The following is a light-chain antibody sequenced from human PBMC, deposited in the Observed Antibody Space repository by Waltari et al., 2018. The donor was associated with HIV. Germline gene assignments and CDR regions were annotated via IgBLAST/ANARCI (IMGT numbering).Light chain of an antibody. CDR2: SNN. V-gene: IGLV1-44*01. CDR3: AAWHDSLNGSWV. Sequence: QSVLTQPPSASGTPGQRATISCSGSSSKIGSNTVNWYQPLPGTAPKLLIYSNNQRPSGVPDRFSGSKSGTSASLAISGLQSEDEADYYCAAWHDSLNGSWVFGGGTKLTVL. J-gene: IGLJ3*02. CDR1: SSKIGSNT.